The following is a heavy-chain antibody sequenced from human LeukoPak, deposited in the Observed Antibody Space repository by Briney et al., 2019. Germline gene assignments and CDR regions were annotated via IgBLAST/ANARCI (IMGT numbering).Heavy chain of an antibody. Sequence: SETLSLTCTVSGGSISSSSYHWGWIRQPPGKGLEWIGSIHSSGSTYYNPSLKSRVTISVDTSKNQFSLKLSSVTAADTAVYYCASPEVGYCSGGSCYAWVYWGQGTLVTVSS. CDR2: IHSSGST. CDR3: ASPEVGYCSGGSCYAWVY. CDR1: GGSISSSSYH. J-gene: IGHJ4*02. D-gene: IGHD2-15*01. V-gene: IGHV4-39*01.